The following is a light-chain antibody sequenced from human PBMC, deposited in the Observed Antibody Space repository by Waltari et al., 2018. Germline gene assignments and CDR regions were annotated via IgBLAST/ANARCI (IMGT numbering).Light chain of an antibody. CDR2: QDF. CDR1: NLGDNY. CDR3: QAWDSDPV. V-gene: IGLV3-1*01. Sequence: SYEVTQPPSLSVSPGQTASIPCPGANLGDNYVSWYQQKQGQSPLLVIYQDFKRPSGIPERFSGSNSGNTATLTISGTQAMDEADYFCQAWDSDPVFGGGTKLTVL. J-gene: IGLJ3*02.